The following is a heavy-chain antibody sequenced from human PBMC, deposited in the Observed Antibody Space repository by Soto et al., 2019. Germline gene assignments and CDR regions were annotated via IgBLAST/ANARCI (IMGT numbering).Heavy chain of an antibody. CDR3: AVPAASVAGASGSYYYYGMDV. J-gene: IGHJ6*02. CDR2: IYYSGSP. V-gene: IGHV4-39*01. Sequence: LETLSLTCTVAGVSISSSSYYWGWIRQPPGKGLEWIGYIYYSGSPYYNPSLKSRVTISVDTSKNQFSLKLSSVTAADTAVYYCAVPAASVAGASGSYYYYGMDVWGQGTTVTVSS. D-gene: IGHD6-19*01. CDR1: GVSISSSSYY.